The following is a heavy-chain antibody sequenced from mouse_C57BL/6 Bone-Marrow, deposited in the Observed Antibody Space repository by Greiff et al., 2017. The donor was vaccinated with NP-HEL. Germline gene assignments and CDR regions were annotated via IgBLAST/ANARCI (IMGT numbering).Heavy chain of an antibody. CDR3: TRFYGYDVPYWYFDV. V-gene: IGHV1-5*01. Sequence: VQLKQSGTVLARPGASVKMSCKTSGYTFTSYWMHWVKQRPGQGLEWIGAIYPGNSDTSYNQKFKGKAKLTAVTSASTAYMELSSLTNEDSAVYYCTRFYGYDVPYWYFDVWGTGTTVTVSS. J-gene: IGHJ1*03. D-gene: IGHD2-2*01. CDR2: IYPGNSDT. CDR1: GYTFTSYW.